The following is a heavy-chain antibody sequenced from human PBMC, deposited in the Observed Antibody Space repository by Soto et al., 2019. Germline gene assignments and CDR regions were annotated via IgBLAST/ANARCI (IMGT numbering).Heavy chain of an antibody. CDR3: ARESRRMWTPDF. CDR2: INHSGST. V-gene: IGHV4-34*01. D-gene: IGHD2-15*01. Sequence: SETLSLTCAVYGGSFSGYYWSWIRQPPGKGLEWIGEINHSGSTNYNPSLKSRVTISVDTSKNQFSLKLSSVTAADTAVYYCARESRRMWTPDFWGQGTLVTVSS. CDR1: GGSFSGYY. J-gene: IGHJ4*02.